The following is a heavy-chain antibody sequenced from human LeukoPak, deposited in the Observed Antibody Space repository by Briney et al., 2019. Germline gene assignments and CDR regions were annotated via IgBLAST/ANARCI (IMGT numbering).Heavy chain of an antibody. J-gene: IGHJ4*02. Sequence: SETLSLTCAVYGGSFSGYYWSWIRQPPGKGLEWIGYIYYSGSTYYNPSLKSRVTISVDTSKNQFSLKLSSVTAADTAVYYCARDGGCSSTSCLFDYWGQGTLVTVSS. CDR2: IYYSGST. D-gene: IGHD2-2*01. V-gene: IGHV4-30-4*08. CDR1: GGSFSGYY. CDR3: ARDGGCSSTSCLFDY.